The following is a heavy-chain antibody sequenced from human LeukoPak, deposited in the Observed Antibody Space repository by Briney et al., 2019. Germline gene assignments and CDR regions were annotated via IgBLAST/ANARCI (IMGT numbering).Heavy chain of an antibody. V-gene: IGHV4-59*01. CDR3: ARDHDPGYSSGWYY. J-gene: IGHJ4*02. CDR1: GGSISGYY. Sequence: PSETLSLTCTHSGGSISGYYSSWIRPPPGKGLGWMGHIYYSGSTNYNPSLKSRVTISVDTSKNQFSLKLSSVTAADTAVYYCARDHDPGYSSGWYYWGQGTLVTVSS. CDR2: IYYSGST. D-gene: IGHD6-19*01.